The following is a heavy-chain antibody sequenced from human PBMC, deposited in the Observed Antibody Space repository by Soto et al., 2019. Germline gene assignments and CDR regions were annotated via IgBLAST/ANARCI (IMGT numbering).Heavy chain of an antibody. D-gene: IGHD4-17*01. CDR2: IYHSGST. CDR3: ARAHYGDYGYGMDV. V-gene: IGHV4-30-2*01. Sequence: SETLSLTCAFSGFSISSGGYSSSWIRQPPGKGLEWIGYIYHSGSTYYNPSLKSRVTISVDRSKNQFSLKLSSVTAADTAVYYCARAHYGDYGYGMDVWGQGTTVTVSS. CDR1: GFSISSGGYS. J-gene: IGHJ6*02.